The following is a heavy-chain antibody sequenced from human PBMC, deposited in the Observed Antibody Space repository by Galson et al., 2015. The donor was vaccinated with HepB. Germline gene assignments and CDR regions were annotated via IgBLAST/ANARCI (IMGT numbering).Heavy chain of an antibody. V-gene: IGHV3-11*01. Sequence: SLRLSCAASGFTFSDYYMSWIRQAPGKGLEWVSYISSSGSTIYYADSVKGRFTISRDNAKNSLYLQMNSLRAEDTAVYYCAREKNNWQQLGTPYFDYWGQGTLVTVSS. CDR2: ISSSGSTI. CDR3: AREKNNWQQLGTPYFDY. D-gene: IGHD6-13*01. CDR1: GFTFSDYY. J-gene: IGHJ4*02.